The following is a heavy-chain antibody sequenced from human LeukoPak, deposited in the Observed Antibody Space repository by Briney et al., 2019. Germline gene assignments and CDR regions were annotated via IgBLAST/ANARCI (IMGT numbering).Heavy chain of an antibody. J-gene: IGHJ4*02. CDR3: ARGLQWCMPHDY. Sequence: SETLSLTCTVSGVSISSSNSYWGWIRQPPGKGLEWIGSIYYSGNTYYNASLKSQVSISIDTSKNQFSLRLTSVTAADTAVYYCARGLQWCMPHDYWGQGTLVTVSS. CDR1: GVSISSSNSY. D-gene: IGHD2-8*01. V-gene: IGHV4-39*01. CDR2: IYYSGNT.